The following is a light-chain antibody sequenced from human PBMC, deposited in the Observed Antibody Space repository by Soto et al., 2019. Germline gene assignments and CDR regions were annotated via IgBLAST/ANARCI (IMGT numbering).Light chain of an antibody. CDR3: QQDNNCPYT. V-gene: IGKV3-15*01. CDR2: GAS. Sequence: EIVMTQSPATLSVSPGERATLSCRASQSVSSNLAWYQQKPGQVPRLLIYGASTRAANIPARFSGSGSGTEVTLPICSLQSDGFAVYYSQQDNNCPYTFGQGTKLESK. CDR1: QSVSSN. J-gene: IGKJ2*01.